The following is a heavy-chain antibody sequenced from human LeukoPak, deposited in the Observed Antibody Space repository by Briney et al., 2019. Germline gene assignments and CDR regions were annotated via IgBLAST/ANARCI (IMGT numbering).Heavy chain of an antibody. CDR3: ASLYDRDYFQH. D-gene: IGHD1-14*01. J-gene: IGHJ1*01. Sequence: PSETLSLTCAVYGGSFSGYYWSWIRQPPGKGLEWIGEINHSGSTNYNPSLKSRVTISVDTSKNQFSLKLSSVTAADTAVYYCASLYDRDYFQHWGQGTLVTVSS. V-gene: IGHV4-34*01. CDR2: INHSGST. CDR1: GGSFSGYY.